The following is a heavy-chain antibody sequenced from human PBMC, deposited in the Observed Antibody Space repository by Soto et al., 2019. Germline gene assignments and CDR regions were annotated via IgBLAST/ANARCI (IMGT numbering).Heavy chain of an antibody. V-gene: IGHV3-7*01. D-gene: IGHD3-3*01. Sequence: PGGSLRLSCAASGFTFSSYWMSWVRQAPGKGLEWVANIKQDGSEKYYVDSVKGRFTISRDNAKNSLYLQMNSLRAEDTAVYYCARDGPFDDFWSGYYISDAFDIWGQGTMVTVSS. CDR3: ARDGPFDDFWSGYYISDAFDI. CDR1: GFTFSSYW. CDR2: IKQDGSEK. J-gene: IGHJ3*02.